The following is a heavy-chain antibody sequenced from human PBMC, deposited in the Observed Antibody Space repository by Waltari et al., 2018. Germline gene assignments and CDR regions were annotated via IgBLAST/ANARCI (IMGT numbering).Heavy chain of an antibody. D-gene: IGHD4-4*01. CDR3: ARETVTTLYYYYYGMDV. V-gene: IGHV3-33*01. CDR1: GFALSTSG. J-gene: IGHJ6*02. Sequence: QAQLVESGGGVVQPERSLRLACAASGFALSTSGINWVRQAPGKGLEWVAVIWYDGSNKYYADSVKGRFTISRDNSRNTLYLQMNSLRAEDTAVYYCARETVTTLYYYYYGMDVWGQGTTVTVSS. CDR2: IWYDGSNK.